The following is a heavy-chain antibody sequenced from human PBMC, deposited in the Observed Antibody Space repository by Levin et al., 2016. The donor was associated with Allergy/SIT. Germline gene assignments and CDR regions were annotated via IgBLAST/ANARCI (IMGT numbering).Heavy chain of an antibody. CDR2: IYLSGST. D-gene: IGHD6-6*01. Sequence: PGKGLEWIGYIYLSGSTYYSPSLKSRVTISVDRSKNRFSLKLNSVTAADTAVYYCARGHTSSSFFDYWGQGTLVTVSS. J-gene: IGHJ4*02. CDR3: ARGHTSSSFFDY. V-gene: IGHV4-30-2*01.